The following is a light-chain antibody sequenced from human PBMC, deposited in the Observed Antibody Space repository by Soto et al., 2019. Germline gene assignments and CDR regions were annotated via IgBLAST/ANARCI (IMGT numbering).Light chain of an antibody. J-gene: IGKJ5*01. V-gene: IGKV3-20*01. CDR3: QEYGGSLIT. Sequence: DIVVTQSPGTLSLSPGERVTLSCRASQSVTTRLAWYQHKPGQAPTLLMSGASNRASGVPVRFGGSGSGTDFALSISILEPEDFALYYRQEYGGSLITFGLGTRLEIK. CDR2: GAS. CDR1: QSVTTR.